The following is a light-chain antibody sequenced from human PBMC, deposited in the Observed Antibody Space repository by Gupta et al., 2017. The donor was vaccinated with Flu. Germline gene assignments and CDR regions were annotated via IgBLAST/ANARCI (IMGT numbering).Light chain of an antibody. CDR3: QSTDNSDAFV. V-gene: IGLV3-25*02. J-gene: IGLJ1*01. CDR1: ALPKKY. CDR2: KDN. Sequence: SYELTQPPSVSVSPGQTARITCSGHALPKKYAYWFQQKAGQAPVLLIFKDNKRPSGIPERFSGSSSGKTVTLTISGVQAEDEADYYCQSTDNSDAFVFGTGTKVTVL.